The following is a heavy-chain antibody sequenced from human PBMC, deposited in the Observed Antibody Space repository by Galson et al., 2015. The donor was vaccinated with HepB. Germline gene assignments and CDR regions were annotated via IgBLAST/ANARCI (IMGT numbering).Heavy chain of an antibody. V-gene: IGHV1-2*06. Sequence: SVKVSCKASGYTFTGYYIHWVRQAPGQGLEWMGRINPSSGGTNFAQKFQGRVTMTRDTSITTAYMELSRLTSDDTAVYYCARVATSGDYVGYWGQGTLVTVSS. CDR2: INPSSGGT. CDR1: GYTFTGYY. J-gene: IGHJ4*02. CDR3: ARVATSGDYVGY. D-gene: IGHD2-21*01.